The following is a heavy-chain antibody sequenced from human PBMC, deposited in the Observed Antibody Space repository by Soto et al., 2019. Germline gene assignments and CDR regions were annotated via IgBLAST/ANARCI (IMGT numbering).Heavy chain of an antibody. CDR1: GGSISSYY. J-gene: IGHJ6*02. V-gene: IGHV4-59*01. CDR2: IYYSGST. CDR3: ARGVQRNYYYGMDV. Sequence: PSETLSLTCTVSGGSISSYYWSWIQQPPGKGLEWIGYIYYSGSTNYNPSLKSRVTISVDTSKNQFSVKLSSVTAADTAVYYCARGVQRNYYYGMDVWGQGTTVTVSS. D-gene: IGHD6-6*01.